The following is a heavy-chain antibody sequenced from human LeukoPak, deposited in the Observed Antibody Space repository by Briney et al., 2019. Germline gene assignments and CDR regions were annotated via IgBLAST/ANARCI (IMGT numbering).Heavy chain of an antibody. D-gene: IGHD5-12*01. J-gene: IGHJ5*02. CDR1: GFTFSGYA. CDR2: ISGSGGST. V-gene: IGHV3-23*01. Sequence: TGGSLRLSCAASGFTFSGYAMSWVRQAPGKGLEWVSAISGSGGSTYYADSVKGRFTISRDNSKNTLYLQMNSLRAEDTAVYYCAKDWDSGYVLNWFDPWGQGTLVTVSS. CDR3: AKDWDSGYVLNWFDP.